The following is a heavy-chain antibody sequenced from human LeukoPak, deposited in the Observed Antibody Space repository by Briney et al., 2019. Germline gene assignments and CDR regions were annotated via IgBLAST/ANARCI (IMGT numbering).Heavy chain of an antibody. V-gene: IGHV1-69*05. Sequence: SVKVSCKASGGTFSSYAISWVRQAPGQRLEWMGGIIPIFGTANYAQKFQGRVTITTDESTSTAYMELSSLRSEDTAVYYCAREGKDTAMVPFDYWGQGTLVTVSS. CDR2: IIPIFGTA. CDR3: AREGKDTAMVPFDY. D-gene: IGHD5-18*01. J-gene: IGHJ4*02. CDR1: GGTFSSYA.